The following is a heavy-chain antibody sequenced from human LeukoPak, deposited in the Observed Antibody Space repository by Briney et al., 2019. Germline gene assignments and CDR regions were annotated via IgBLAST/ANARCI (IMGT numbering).Heavy chain of an antibody. Sequence: SETLSLTCTVSGGSISSYYWSWIRQPAGKGLEWVGRIYTSGSTNYNPSLKSRVTTSVDTSKNQFSLKLSSVTAADTAVYYCARVRIAVAGSGWFDPWGQGTLVTVSS. CDR1: GGSISSYY. J-gene: IGHJ5*02. CDR2: IYTSGST. V-gene: IGHV4-4*07. CDR3: ARVRIAVAGSGWFDP. D-gene: IGHD6-19*01.